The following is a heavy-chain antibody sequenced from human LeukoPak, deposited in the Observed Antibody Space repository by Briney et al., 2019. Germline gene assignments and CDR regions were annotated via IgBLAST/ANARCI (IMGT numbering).Heavy chain of an antibody. J-gene: IGHJ3*02. Sequence: EASVKVSCKVSGYTLTELSMHWVRQAPGKGLEWMGGFDPEDGETIYAQKFQGRVTMTEDTSTDTAYMELSSLRSEDTAVYYCASGDSGRYLGTFDIWGQGTMVSVSS. D-gene: IGHD3-22*01. CDR3: ASGDSGRYLGTFDI. V-gene: IGHV1-24*01. CDR1: GYTLTELS. CDR2: FDPEDGET.